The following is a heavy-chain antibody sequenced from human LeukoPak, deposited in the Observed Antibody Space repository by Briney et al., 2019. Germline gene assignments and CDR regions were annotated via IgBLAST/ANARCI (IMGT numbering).Heavy chain of an antibody. V-gene: IGHV3-53*01. CDR1: GFTVTGNS. CDR3: ATSQGPGNHWFDP. CDR2: ISTGDEI. Sequence: GGSLRLSCAASGFTVTGNSMNWVRQAPGKGLEWVSVISTGDEIHYAESVRGRFTISRDSSSNTLSLHMNRLRVEDTAIYYCATSQGPGNHWFDPWGQGTLVTVSS. J-gene: IGHJ5*02.